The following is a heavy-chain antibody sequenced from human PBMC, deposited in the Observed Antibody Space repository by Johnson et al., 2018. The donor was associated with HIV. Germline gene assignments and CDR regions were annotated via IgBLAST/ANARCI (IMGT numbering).Heavy chain of an antibody. J-gene: IGHJ3*02. CDR3: ARACRDGYTCDAFDI. Sequence: VQLVESGGGVVQPGRSLRLSCAASGFTVSSNYMSWVRQAPGKGLEWVSVLFSGGTTYYADSVKGRFTISRDNSKNTLYLQMNSLRAEDTAVYYCARACRDGYTCDAFDIWCQGTMVTVSS. CDR1: GFTVSSNY. CDR2: LFSGGTT. V-gene: IGHV3-66*01. D-gene: IGHD5-24*01.